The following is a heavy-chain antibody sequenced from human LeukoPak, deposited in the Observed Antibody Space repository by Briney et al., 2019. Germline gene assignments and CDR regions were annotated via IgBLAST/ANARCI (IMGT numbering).Heavy chain of an antibody. CDR3: ARVTAARTYYFDY. D-gene: IGHD6-6*01. Sequence: SETLSLTCTVSGGSISSGSYYWSWIRQPAGKGLEWIGRIYTSGSTNYNPSLKSRVTISVDTSKNQFSLKLSSVTAADTAVYYCARVTAARTYYFDYWGQGTLVTVSS. J-gene: IGHJ4*02. V-gene: IGHV4-61*02. CDR2: IYTSGST. CDR1: GGSISSGSYY.